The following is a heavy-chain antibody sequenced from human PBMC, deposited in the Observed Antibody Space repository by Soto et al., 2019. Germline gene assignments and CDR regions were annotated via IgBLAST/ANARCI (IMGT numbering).Heavy chain of an antibody. CDR2: ISYDGSNK. CDR1: GFTFSSYG. J-gene: IGHJ6*02. CDR3: ARAAAGYYYYGMDV. Sequence: GGSLRLSCAASGFTFSSYGMHWVRQAPGKGLEWVAVISYDGSNKYYADSVKGRFTISRDISKNTLYLQLNSLRAEDTAVYYCARAAAGYYYYGMDVWGQGTTVTAP. D-gene: IGHD6-13*01. V-gene: IGHV3-30*03.